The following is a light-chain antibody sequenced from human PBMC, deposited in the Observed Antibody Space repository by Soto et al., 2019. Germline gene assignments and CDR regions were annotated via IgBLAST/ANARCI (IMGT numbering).Light chain of an antibody. J-gene: IGLJ3*02. Sequence: QSALTQPPSASGSPGQSVTISCTGTSSDVGGYNYVSWYQQHPGKAPKLMIYEVSKRPSGVPDRFSGSKSGNTASLTVSGLQAEDEADYYCSSYAGSSGVFDGGTKLTVL. V-gene: IGLV2-8*01. CDR2: EVS. CDR1: SSDVGGYNY. CDR3: SSYAGSSGV.